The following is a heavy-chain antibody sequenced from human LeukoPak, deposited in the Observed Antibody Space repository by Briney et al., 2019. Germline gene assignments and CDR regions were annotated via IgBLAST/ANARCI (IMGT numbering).Heavy chain of an antibody. V-gene: IGHV4-39*01. D-gene: IGHD1-7*01. CDR3: ASSNYDDAFHI. CDR1: GGSISSSSYY. CDR2: VYYSGAT. Sequence: PSETLSLTCTVSGGSISSSSYYWGWIRQPPGKGLEWIGSVYYSGATYYNPSLNSRVTISVDTSKKQFSLKLSSVTAADTAVYYCASSNYDDAFHIWGQGTMVTVSS. J-gene: IGHJ3*02.